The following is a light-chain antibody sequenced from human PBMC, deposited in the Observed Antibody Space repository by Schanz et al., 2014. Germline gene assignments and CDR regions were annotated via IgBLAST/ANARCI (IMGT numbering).Light chain of an antibody. J-gene: IGLJ1*01. CDR2: STN. CDR3: SSYAGSKRV. Sequence: QTVVTQESSFSVSPGGTVTLTCGLSSGSVSTSYYPSWYQQTPGQPPRTLIYSTNTRSAGVPDRFSGSKSGNTASLTVSGLQAEDEADYYCSSYAGSKRVFGTGTKLTVL. CDR1: SGSVSTSYY. V-gene: IGLV8-61*01.